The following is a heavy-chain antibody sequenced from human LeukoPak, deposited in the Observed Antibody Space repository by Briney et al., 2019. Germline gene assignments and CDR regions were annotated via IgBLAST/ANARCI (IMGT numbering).Heavy chain of an antibody. J-gene: IGHJ6*02. D-gene: IGHD6-13*01. CDR2: IYSGGST. Sequence: GGSLRLSCAASGFTVSSNYMSWVRQAPGKGLEWVSVIYSGGSTYYADSVKGRFTISRDNSKNTLYLQMNSLRAEDTAVYYYARDWRGSSWYDAYYYGMDVWGQGTTVTVSS. CDR3: ARDWRGSSWYDAYYYGMDV. V-gene: IGHV3-66*01. CDR1: GFTVSSNY.